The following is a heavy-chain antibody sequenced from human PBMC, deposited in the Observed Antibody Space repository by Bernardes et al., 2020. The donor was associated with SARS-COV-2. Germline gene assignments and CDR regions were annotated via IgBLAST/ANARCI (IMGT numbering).Heavy chain of an antibody. CDR3: ARDNWTPDD. V-gene: IGHV4-38-2*02. D-gene: IGHD1-20*01. J-gene: IGHJ4*02. Sequence: SETLSLTCAVSGYSISSSYYWGCIRQPPGGTLEWFGSIYRSGQPYYNPSLKSRVTISVDMSKNQLSLKWTSVTAADTAVYYCARDNWTPDDWGQGSLVTVCS. CDR2: IYRSGQP. CDR1: GYSISSSYY.